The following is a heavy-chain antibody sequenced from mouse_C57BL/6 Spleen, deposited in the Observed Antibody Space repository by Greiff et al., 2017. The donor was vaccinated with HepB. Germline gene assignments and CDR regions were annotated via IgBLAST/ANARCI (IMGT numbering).Heavy chain of an antibody. CDR2: ISYDGSN. CDR3: AREGDWDFAY. D-gene: IGHD4-1*01. CDR1: GYSITSGYY. Sequence: ESGPGLVKPSQSLSLTCSVTGYSITSGYYWNWIRQFPGNKLEWMGYISYDGSNNYNPSLKNRISITRDTSKNQFFLKLNSVTTEDTATYYCAREGDWDFAYWGQGTLVTVSA. J-gene: IGHJ3*01. V-gene: IGHV3-6*01.